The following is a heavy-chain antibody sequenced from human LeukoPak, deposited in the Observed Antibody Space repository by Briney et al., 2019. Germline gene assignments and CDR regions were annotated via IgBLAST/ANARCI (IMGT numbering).Heavy chain of an antibody. CDR1: GFTFSDYY. D-gene: IGHD6-13*01. V-gene: IGHV3-11*04. Sequence: GGSLRLSCAASGFTFSDYYMSWIRQAPGKGLEWVSYISSSGSTIYYADSVKGRFTISRDNAKNSLYLQMNSLRAEDTAVYYCARDSGAAAVPAVYFDYWGQETLVTVSS. CDR2: ISSSGSTI. J-gene: IGHJ4*02. CDR3: ARDSGAAAVPAVYFDY.